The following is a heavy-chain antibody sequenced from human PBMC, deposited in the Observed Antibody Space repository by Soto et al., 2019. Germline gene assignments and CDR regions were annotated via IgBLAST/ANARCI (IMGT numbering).Heavy chain of an antibody. J-gene: IGHJ4*01. CDR2: LYTSGTT. D-gene: IGHD1-20*01. V-gene: IGHV4-4*07. CDR1: GDSISGYY. Sequence: KPSETLSLTCTVSGDSISGYYWSWIRQPARQALECIGRLYTSGTTNYNPSLRSRVTMSVDTSKNQFSLELSSVTAADTAVYYCARVGGTGYYWYFDYWGHGILVTVSS. CDR3: ARVGGTGYYWYFDY.